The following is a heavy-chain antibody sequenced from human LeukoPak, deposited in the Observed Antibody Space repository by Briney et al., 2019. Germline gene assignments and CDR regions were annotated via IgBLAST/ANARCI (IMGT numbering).Heavy chain of an antibody. Sequence: ETLSLTCTVSGGSISSYYWSWIRQPPGKGLEWIGYINYSGNTKYNLSLKSRLTISIDTSKNEFSLKLTSVTAADTAIYYCARQRAPDYWGQGILFTVSS. CDR1: GGSISSYY. CDR2: INYSGNT. CDR3: ARQRAPDY. J-gene: IGHJ4*02. V-gene: IGHV4-59*08.